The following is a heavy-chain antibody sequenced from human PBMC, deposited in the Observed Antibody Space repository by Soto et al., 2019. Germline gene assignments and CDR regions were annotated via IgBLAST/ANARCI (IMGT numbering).Heavy chain of an antibody. CDR3: ARDDGYTRWAYYYGMDV. CDR1: GFTLSYYG. J-gene: IGHJ6*02. Sequence: PGGSLRLSCAASGFTLSYYGMSWVRQAPGKGLEWVSAVSPNGQGIYYADSVRGRFTISRDISKNTVFLHMDSLRAEDTAVYYCARDDGYTRWAYYYGMDVWGQGTTATVSS. D-gene: IGHD5-12*01. V-gene: IGHV3-23*01. CDR2: VSPNGQGI.